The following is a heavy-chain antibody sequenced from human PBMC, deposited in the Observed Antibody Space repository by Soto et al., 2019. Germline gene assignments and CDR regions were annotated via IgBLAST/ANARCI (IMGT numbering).Heavy chain of an antibody. Sequence: PSETLSLTCTVSGGSISSSSYYWGWIRQPPGKGLEWIGSIYYSGSTYYNPSLKSRVTISVDTSNNQFPLKLTSLTAADTAVYYCARGAAAILWFGGTKNWFDPWGQGTLVTVSS. D-gene: IGHD3-10*01. CDR2: IYYSGST. V-gene: IGHV4-39*01. J-gene: IGHJ5*02. CDR1: GGSISSSSYY. CDR3: ARGAAAILWFGGTKNWFDP.